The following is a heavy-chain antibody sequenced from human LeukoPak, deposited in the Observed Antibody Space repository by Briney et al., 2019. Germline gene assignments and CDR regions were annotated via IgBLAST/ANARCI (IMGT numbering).Heavy chain of an antibody. Sequence: QTGRSLRLSCAASGFTFSSYAMHWVRQAPGKGLEWVAVISYDGSNKYYADSVKGRFTISRDNSKNTLDLQMNSLRAEDTAVYYCAKDRSGIYRDLFDYWGQGTLVTVSS. CDR3: AKDRSGIYRDLFDY. CDR2: ISYDGSNK. CDR1: GFTFSSYA. J-gene: IGHJ4*02. D-gene: IGHD1-26*01. V-gene: IGHV3-30*04.